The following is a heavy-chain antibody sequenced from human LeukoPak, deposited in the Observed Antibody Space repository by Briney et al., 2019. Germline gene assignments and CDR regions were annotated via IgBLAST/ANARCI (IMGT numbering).Heavy chain of an antibody. CDR1: GFKFAKYW. D-gene: IGHD3-10*01. CDR2: INEDGSET. Sequence: GSLGLSCGASGFKFAKYWMTWVRQVPGKGLEWVASINEDGSETYYEDFVEGRFVISRDNAEYSLSLQMNSLRGDDMAVYYCASLWFGGLWGQGALVTVSS. V-gene: IGHV3-7*01. CDR3: ASLWFGGL. J-gene: IGHJ4*02.